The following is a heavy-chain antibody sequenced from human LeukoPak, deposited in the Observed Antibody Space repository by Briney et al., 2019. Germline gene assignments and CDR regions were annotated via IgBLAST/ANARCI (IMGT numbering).Heavy chain of an antibody. Sequence: WKTLSLTCTVSGGSVNDYYWNWIRQPPGKGLEWIGYIYYSGSTDYNPSLKSRVTMSIDTSKNQFSLKLNSVTAADTAVYYCARGGARGSSAFDAWGQGTMVIVSA. CDR1: GGSVNDYY. V-gene: IGHV4-59*02. CDR3: ARGGARGSSAFDA. J-gene: IGHJ3*01. CDR2: IYYSGST. D-gene: IGHD3-10*01.